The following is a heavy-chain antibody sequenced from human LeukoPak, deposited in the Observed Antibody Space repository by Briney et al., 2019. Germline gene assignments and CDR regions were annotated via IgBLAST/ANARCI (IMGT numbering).Heavy chain of an antibody. CDR2: ISSNGGST. V-gene: IGHV3-64*01. J-gene: IGHJ4*02. Sequence: GGSLRLSCAASGFTFSSYAMHWVRQAPGKGLEYVSAISSNGGSTYYANSVKGRFTISRDNSKNTLYLQMGSLRAEDTAVYYCALFDIVVVPAAISAFDYWGQGTLVTVSS. D-gene: IGHD2-2*02. CDR1: GFTFSSYA. CDR3: ALFDIVVVPAAISAFDY.